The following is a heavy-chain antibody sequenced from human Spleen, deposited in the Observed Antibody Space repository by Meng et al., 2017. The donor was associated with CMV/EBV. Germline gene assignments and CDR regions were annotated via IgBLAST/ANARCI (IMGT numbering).Heavy chain of an antibody. Sequence: SLKISCAASGFTFSDYYMSWIRQAPGKGLEWVSYISSSGSTIYYADSVKGRFTISRDNSKNTLYLQMNSLRAEDTAVYYCARELASITMVRGVIDYWGQGTLVTVSS. V-gene: IGHV3-11*04. CDR2: ISSSGSTI. CDR3: ARELASITMVRGVIDY. CDR1: GFTFSDYY. J-gene: IGHJ4*02. D-gene: IGHD3-10*01.